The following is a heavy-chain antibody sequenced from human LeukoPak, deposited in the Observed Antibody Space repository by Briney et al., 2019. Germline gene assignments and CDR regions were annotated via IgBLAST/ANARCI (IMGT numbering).Heavy chain of an antibody. CDR2: IYYSGST. J-gene: IGHJ4*02. V-gene: IGHV4-59*01. Sequence: SETLSLTCTVSGGSISSYYWSWIRQPPGKGLEWIGYIYYSGSTNYNPSLKSRVTISVDTSKNQFSLKLSSVTAADTAVYYCARGFGGNTPFDCWGQGTLVTVSS. D-gene: IGHD4-23*01. CDR1: GGSISSYY. CDR3: ARGFGGNTPFDC.